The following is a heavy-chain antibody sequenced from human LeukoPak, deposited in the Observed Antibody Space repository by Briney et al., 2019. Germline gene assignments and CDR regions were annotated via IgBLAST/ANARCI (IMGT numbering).Heavy chain of an antibody. D-gene: IGHD6-19*01. CDR3: ARGSSGRCDAFDI. Sequence: PSETLSLTCAVYGGSFSGYYWSWIRQPPGKGLEWIGEINHSGSTNYNPSLKSRVTISVDTSKNQFSLKLSSVTAAGTAVYYCARGSSGRCDAFDIWGQGTMVTVSS. J-gene: IGHJ3*02. CDR1: GGSFSGYY. V-gene: IGHV4-34*01. CDR2: INHSGST.